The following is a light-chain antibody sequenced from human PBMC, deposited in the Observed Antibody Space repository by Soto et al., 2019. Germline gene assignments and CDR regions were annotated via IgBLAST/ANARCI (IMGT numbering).Light chain of an antibody. J-gene: IGKJ2*01. V-gene: IGKV3D-20*02. Sequence: EIVLTQSPGTLSLSPGEGATLSCRASQSVSSRYLAWYQQKPGQPPRLLIYDASNRATGIPARFSGSGSGTDFTLTISSLEPEDFAVYYCQQRSNWYTFGQGTKVDIK. CDR1: QSVSSRY. CDR2: DAS. CDR3: QQRSNWYT.